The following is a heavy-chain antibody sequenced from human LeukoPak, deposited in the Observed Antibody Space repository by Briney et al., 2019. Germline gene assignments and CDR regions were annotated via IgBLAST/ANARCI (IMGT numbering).Heavy chain of an antibody. CDR1: EYSFTSYW. D-gene: IGHD3-3*01. Sequence: GESLKISCKGSEYSFTSYWIGWVRQMPGKGLEWMGIIYPGDSDTRYSPSFQGQVTISADKSISTAYLQWSSLKASDTAMYYCAIQERGTDLDFWSPFGYWGQGTLVTVSS. V-gene: IGHV5-51*01. CDR2: IYPGDSDT. CDR3: AIQERGTDLDFWSPFGY. J-gene: IGHJ4*02.